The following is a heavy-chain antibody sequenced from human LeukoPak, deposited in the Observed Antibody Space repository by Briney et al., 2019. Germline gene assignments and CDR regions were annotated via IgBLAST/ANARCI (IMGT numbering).Heavy chain of an antibody. V-gene: IGHV4-39*01. J-gene: IGHJ4*02. CDR1: GGSISTPGYY. CDR2: LYHSGST. Sequence: PSQTLSLTCTVSGGSISTPGYYWGWIRQPPGKGLEWIGSLYHSGSTYYKPSLKSRATISVDKSKNRCSLKLRSVTAADTAVYYCARHALATVTDPSFDYWGQGTLVTVSA. D-gene: IGHD2-21*02. CDR3: ARHALATVTDPSFDY.